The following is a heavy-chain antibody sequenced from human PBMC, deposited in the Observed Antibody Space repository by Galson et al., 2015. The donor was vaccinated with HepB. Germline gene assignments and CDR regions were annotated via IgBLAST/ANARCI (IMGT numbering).Heavy chain of an antibody. CDR2: ISYDGTTN. J-gene: IGHJ4*02. D-gene: IGHD4-17*01. Sequence: SLRLSCAASGFTFSDSGMHWVRQAPGKGLEWVAVISYDGTTNFYADSVKGRFTISRDNSKNTMYLQMTSLRAEDTAVYYCAKVGLLYGDYAARLDYWGQGTLVTVSS. CDR1: GFTFSDSG. V-gene: IGHV3-30*18. CDR3: AKVGLLYGDYAARLDY.